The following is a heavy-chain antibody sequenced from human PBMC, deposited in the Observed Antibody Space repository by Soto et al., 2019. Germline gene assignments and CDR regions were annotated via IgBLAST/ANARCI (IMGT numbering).Heavy chain of an antibody. V-gene: IGHV3-7*03. CDR3: GMISRGAPGGTF. Sequence: EVQLVEAGGGVVQPGGSLRLSCVASGFTFSSYYMSWARQVPGRGLEWLAKIKQDGSEKSYVDSVRGRFTISRDNAKNSLYLEMDSLRPEDTAVYFCGMISRGAPGGTFWGQGTLVTVSS. CDR1: GFTFSSYY. D-gene: IGHD6-13*01. J-gene: IGHJ4*02. CDR2: IKQDGSEK.